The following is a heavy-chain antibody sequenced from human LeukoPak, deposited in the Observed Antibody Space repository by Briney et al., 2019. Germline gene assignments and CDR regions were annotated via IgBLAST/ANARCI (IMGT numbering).Heavy chain of an antibody. D-gene: IGHD6-6*01. V-gene: IGHV3-66*01. CDR3: ARGGIAARPSDS. CDR1: GFTVSSDY. CDR2: DYSGGET. Sequence: GGSLRLSCAASGFTVSSDYITWVRQAPGKGLEWVSVDYSGGETYYAESVKGRFTVSRDNSKNTVYLQMNSLRAEDTAVYFCARGGIAARPSDSWGQGTLVTVSS. J-gene: IGHJ4*02.